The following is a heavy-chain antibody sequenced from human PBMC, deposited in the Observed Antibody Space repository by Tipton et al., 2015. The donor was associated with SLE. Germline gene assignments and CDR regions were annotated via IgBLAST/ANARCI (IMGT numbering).Heavy chain of an antibody. Sequence: TLSLTCTVSGGSVSTGGSYWHWIRLHPENGLEWIGDIYYSGNTHYNPSLQSRLSISLDTSKNQFSLVLTSVTAADTAVYYCARDRGRYFAPHGALDLWGQGTVVTISS. D-gene: IGHD3-9*01. CDR3: ARDRGRYFAPHGALDL. V-gene: IGHV4-31*03. CDR2: IYYSGNT. J-gene: IGHJ3*01. CDR1: GGSVSTGGSY.